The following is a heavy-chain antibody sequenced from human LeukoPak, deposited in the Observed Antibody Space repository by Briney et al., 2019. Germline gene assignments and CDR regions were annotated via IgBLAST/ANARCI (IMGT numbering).Heavy chain of an antibody. D-gene: IGHD6-19*01. J-gene: IGHJ4*02. Sequence: GGSLRLSCAASGFTFSSYSMNWVRQAPGKGLEWVSSISSSSSYIYYADSVKGRFTISRDNAKNSLYLQMNSLRAEDTAVYYCAKDHSSGWYRIPPLGYWGQGTLVTVSS. CDR3: AKDHSSGWYRIPPLGY. CDR2: ISSSSSYI. V-gene: IGHV3-21*01. CDR1: GFTFSSYS.